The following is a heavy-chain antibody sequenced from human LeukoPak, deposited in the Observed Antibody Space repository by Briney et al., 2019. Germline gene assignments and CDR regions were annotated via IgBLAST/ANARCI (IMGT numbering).Heavy chain of an antibody. J-gene: IGHJ4*02. CDR2: IKSKTDGGTT. CDR3: TTVTLRPVGL. Sequence: GGSLRLSCAASGFTVSNAWMSWVRQAPGKGLEWVGRIKSKTDGGTTDYAAPVKDRFTISRDDSKNTLCLQVNDLKIEDTAVYYCTTVTLRPVGLWGQGTLVTVSS. V-gene: IGHV3-15*01. D-gene: IGHD2-15*01. CDR1: GFTVSNAW.